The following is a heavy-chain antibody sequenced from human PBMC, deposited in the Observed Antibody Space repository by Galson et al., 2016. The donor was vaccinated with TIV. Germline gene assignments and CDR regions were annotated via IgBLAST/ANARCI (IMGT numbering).Heavy chain of an antibody. J-gene: IGHJ4*01. Sequence: SVKVSCKASGGTFNTYVFNWVRQAPGQGLEWMGGINPIFGTPNYAQKFQGRVTITADESTSTAYMELSSLRSEDTAVYFCATSLDYSQIFDYWGHGTLVTVAS. D-gene: IGHD4-11*01. CDR1: GGTFNTYV. CDR3: ATSLDYSQIFDY. V-gene: IGHV1-69*13. CDR2: INPIFGTP.